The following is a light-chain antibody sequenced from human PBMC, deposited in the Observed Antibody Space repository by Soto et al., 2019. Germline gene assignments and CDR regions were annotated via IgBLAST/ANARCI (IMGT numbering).Light chain of an antibody. CDR3: QQYNSYLYT. J-gene: IGKJ2*01. V-gene: IGKV1-5*01. CDR2: DAS. CDR1: QSISSW. Sequence: DIQMTQSPSTLSASVGDRVTITCRASQSISSWLAWYQQKPGKAPRLLIYDASSLESGVPSRFSGSGSGTEFTLTISSLQPDDFATYYCQQYNSYLYTFGQGTKV.